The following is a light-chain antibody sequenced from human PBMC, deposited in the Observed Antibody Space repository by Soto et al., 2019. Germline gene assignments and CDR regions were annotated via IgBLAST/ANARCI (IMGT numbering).Light chain of an antibody. CDR2: EVS. CDR3: SSYTRTSPFS. Sequence: QSALTQPASVSGSPGQSVTISCTGTSSDVGGYNYVSWYQQHPGSAPKLLIYEVSNRPSGISHRFSGSKSGNTASLTISGLQADAEADYYCSSYTRTSPFSFGTGTKVTVL. J-gene: IGLJ1*01. V-gene: IGLV2-14*01. CDR1: SSDVGGYNY.